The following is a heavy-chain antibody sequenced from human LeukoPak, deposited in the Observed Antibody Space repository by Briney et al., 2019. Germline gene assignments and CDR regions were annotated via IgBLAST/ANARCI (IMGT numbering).Heavy chain of an antibody. CDR2: IYYSGST. J-gene: IGHJ4*02. D-gene: IGHD5-24*01. CDR1: GGSISSYY. Sequence: SEALSLTCTVSGGSISSYYWSWIRQPPGKGLEWIGYIYYSGSTNYDPSLKSRVTISVDTSKNQFSLKLSSVTAADTAVYYCARHGPRRDGYAIDYWGQGTLVTVSS. V-gene: IGHV4-59*08. CDR3: ARHGPRRDGYAIDY.